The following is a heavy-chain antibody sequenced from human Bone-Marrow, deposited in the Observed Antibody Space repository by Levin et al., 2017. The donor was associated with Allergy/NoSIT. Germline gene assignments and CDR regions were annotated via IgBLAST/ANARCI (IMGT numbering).Heavy chain of an antibody. CDR2: IIPIFVTP. Sequence: SVKVSCKASGGSFSNYAFIWVRQAPGQGLEWMGGIIPIFVTPDYAQKFRGRVAIAADKSTNTAYMELSGLTSQDTAVYYCVRGSMASSYYNMDVWGQGTTVTVSS. V-gene: IGHV1-69*06. D-gene: IGHD6-6*01. J-gene: IGHJ6*03. CDR1: GGSFSNYA. CDR3: VRGSMASSYYNMDV.